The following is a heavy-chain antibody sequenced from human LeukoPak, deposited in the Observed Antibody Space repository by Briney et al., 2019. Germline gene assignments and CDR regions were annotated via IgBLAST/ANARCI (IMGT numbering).Heavy chain of an antibody. D-gene: IGHD6-19*01. J-gene: IGHJ4*02. CDR2: IDPSDSYT. CDR3: ARSLSSGWPGFGY. CDR1: GYSFTNYW. Sequence: PGESLKISCKGSGYSFTNYWINWVRQMPGKGLEWMGKIDPSDSYTNYSPSFQGRVTISADKSISTAYLQWSSLKASGTAMYYCARSLSSGWPGFGYWGQGALVTVSS. V-gene: IGHV5-10-1*01.